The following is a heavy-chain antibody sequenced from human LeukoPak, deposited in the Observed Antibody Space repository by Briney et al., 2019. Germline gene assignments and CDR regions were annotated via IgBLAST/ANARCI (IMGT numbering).Heavy chain of an antibody. CDR3: AKETMVRGVFDY. Sequence: PGGSLRLSCAASGFTFGDYAMHWVRHAPGKGLEWVSGISWNSGSIGYADSVKGRFTISRDNAKNSLYLQMNSLRAEDTALYYCAKETMVRGVFDYWGQGTLVTVSS. CDR1: GFTFGDYA. V-gene: IGHV3-9*01. J-gene: IGHJ4*02. D-gene: IGHD3-10*01. CDR2: ISWNSGSI.